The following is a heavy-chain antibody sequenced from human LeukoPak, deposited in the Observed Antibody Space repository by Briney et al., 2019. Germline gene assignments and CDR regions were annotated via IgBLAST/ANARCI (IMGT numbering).Heavy chain of an antibody. D-gene: IGHD3-9*01. CDR3: AIAAHRGLRYFDPPFDY. Sequence: SETLSLTCAVYGGSFSGYYWSWIRQPPGKGLEWIGEINHSGSTNYNPSLKSRVTISVDTSKNQFSLKLSSVTAADRGVYDCAIAAHRGLRYFDPPFDYWGQGTLVTVSS. J-gene: IGHJ4*02. CDR1: GGSFSGYY. V-gene: IGHV4-34*01. CDR2: INHSGST.